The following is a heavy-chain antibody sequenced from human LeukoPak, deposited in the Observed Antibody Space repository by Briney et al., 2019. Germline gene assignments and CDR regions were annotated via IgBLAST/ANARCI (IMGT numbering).Heavy chain of an antibody. CDR1: GYSFTSYW. V-gene: IGHV5-10-1*01. D-gene: IGHD6-13*01. J-gene: IGHJ4*02. CDR2: IDPSDSYT. CDR3: ARHWGPDSSSWSLFDY. Sequence: GESLKIYCKGSGYSFTSYWIGWVRQMPGKGLEWMGRIDPSDSYTNYSPSFQGHVTISADKSISTAYLQWSSLKASDTAMYYCARHWGPDSSSWSLFDYWGQGTLVTVSS.